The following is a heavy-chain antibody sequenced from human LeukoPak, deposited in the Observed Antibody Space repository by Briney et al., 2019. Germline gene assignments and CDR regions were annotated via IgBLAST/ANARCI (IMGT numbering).Heavy chain of an antibody. CDR2: IWYDGTDK. CDR3: ARAPYSGRWYGMDV. Sequence: PGRSLRLSCAASGFTFSSYGMHWVRQAPGKGLEWVAVIWYDGTDKYYADSVKGRFTISRDNSKNTLYLEMNNLRAEDTAVYYCARAPYSGRWYGMDVWGQGTTVTVSS. D-gene: IGHD6-13*01. V-gene: IGHV3-33*08. J-gene: IGHJ6*02. CDR1: GFTFSSYG.